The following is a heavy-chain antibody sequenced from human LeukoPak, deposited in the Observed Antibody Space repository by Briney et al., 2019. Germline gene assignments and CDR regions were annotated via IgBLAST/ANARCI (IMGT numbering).Heavy chain of an antibody. CDR3: ARRTVAVGGFDY. J-gene: IGHJ4*02. CDR1: GGSISSRSYY. Sequence: PSETLSLTCTVSGGSISSRSYYWGWIRQPPGKGLEWIGYIYHSGSTYYNPSLKSRVTISVDRSKNQFSLKLSSVTAADTAVYYCARRTVAVGGFDYWGQGTLVTVSS. CDR2: IYHSGST. D-gene: IGHD2-15*01. V-gene: IGHV4-30-2*01.